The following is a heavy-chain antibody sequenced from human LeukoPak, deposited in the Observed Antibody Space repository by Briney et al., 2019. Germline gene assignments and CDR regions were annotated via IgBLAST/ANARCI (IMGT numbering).Heavy chain of an antibody. D-gene: IGHD3-10*01. Sequence: ASVKVSCEASGYTFTGYYMHWVRQAPGQGLEWMGWINPNSGGTNYAQKFQGRVTMTRDTSISTAYMELSRLRSDDTAVYYCARVLFPYYYGSGRPNDAFDIWGQGTMVTVSS. CDR1: GYTFTGYY. V-gene: IGHV1-2*02. CDR3: ARVLFPYYYGSGRPNDAFDI. CDR2: INPNSGGT. J-gene: IGHJ3*02.